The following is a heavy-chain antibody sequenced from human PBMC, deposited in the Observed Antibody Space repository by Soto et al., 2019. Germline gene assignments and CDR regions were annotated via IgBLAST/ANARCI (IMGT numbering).Heavy chain of an antibody. Sequence: PXETLCVTGTVSGGSIKHYNWSWIRQPPGKGLEWIGNIYYSGSTLYNPSLESRVTISVDTSKNQFSLTVTSVTAADTAVYFCARAAYSGIDGWFDSWGQGTLVTVSS. CDR2: IYYSGST. CDR3: ARAAYSGIDGWFDS. V-gene: IGHV4-59*01. J-gene: IGHJ5*01. D-gene: IGHD1-26*01. CDR1: GGSIKHYN.